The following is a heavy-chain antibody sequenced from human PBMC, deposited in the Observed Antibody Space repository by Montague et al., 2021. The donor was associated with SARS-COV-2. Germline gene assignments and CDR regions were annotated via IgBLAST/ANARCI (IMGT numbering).Heavy chain of an antibody. CDR1: GGSISSSSYY. Sequence: SETLSLTCTVSGGSISSSSYYWGWIRQPPGKGLEWIGSIYYSGSTYYNPSLKSRVTISVDTSKSQFSLKLSSVIAADTAVYYCARFPTSYYYDSKAAPATPDAFDIWGQGTMVTVSS. J-gene: IGHJ3*02. D-gene: IGHD3-22*01. CDR2: IYYSGST. V-gene: IGHV4-39*01. CDR3: ARFPTSYYYDSKAAPATPDAFDI.